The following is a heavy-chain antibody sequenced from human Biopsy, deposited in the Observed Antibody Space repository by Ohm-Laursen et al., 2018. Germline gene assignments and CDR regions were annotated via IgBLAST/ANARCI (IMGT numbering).Heavy chain of an antibody. V-gene: IGHV1-69*13. D-gene: IGHD1-1*01. CDR1: GGTFSNYG. CDR2: INSMFGTT. Sequence: SVKVSCKAPGGTFSNYGVSWVRQAPGQGLEWMGEINSMFGTTNYAQTFQGRVTITADESTSTAYMEVSSLRSEDTAVYYCAKRGVERGRPLAYWGQGTLVTVSS. J-gene: IGHJ4*02. CDR3: AKRGVERGRPLAY.